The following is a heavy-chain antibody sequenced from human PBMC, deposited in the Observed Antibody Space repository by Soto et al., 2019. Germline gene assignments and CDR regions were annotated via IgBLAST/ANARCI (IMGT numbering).Heavy chain of an antibody. CDR3: ARGRELYGYYLFDY. J-gene: IGHJ4*02. D-gene: IGHD5-18*01. V-gene: IGHV4-34*01. CDR2: INHSGST. Sequence: SETLSLTCAVYGGSSSGYYWSWIRQPPGKGLEWIGEINHSGSTNYNPSLKSRVTISVDTSKNQFSLKLSSVTAADTAVYYCARGRELYGYYLFDYCGQGTLVPVSS. CDR1: GGSSSGYY.